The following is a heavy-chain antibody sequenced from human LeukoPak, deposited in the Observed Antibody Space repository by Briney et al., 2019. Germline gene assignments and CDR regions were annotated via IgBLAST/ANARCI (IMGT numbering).Heavy chain of an antibody. CDR3: ARDRIDGYSFVDY. J-gene: IGHJ4*02. CDR2: IRYDGSNK. V-gene: IGHV3-30*02. Sequence: PGGSLRLSCAASGFTFSSYGMHWVRQAPGKGLEWVAFIRYDGSNKYYAASVKGRFTISRDNSKNTLNLQMNSLRAEDTAVYYCARDRIDGYSFVDYWGQGTLVTVSS. D-gene: IGHD5-24*01. CDR1: GFTFSSYG.